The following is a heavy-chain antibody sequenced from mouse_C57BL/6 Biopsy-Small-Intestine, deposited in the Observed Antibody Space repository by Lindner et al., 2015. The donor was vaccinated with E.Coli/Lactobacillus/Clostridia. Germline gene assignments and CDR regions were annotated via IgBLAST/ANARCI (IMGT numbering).Heavy chain of an antibody. Sequence: SVKVSCKTSGYRFFSHGINWVRQAPGQGLEWLGWISVNNGNTEYAQKVQGRVSMTTDTSTNTAYMELRDLRSDDTAVYYCARGYDFWSGFYAFFDNWGQGTLVTVS. CDR1: GYRFFSHG. CDR3: ARGYDFWSGFYAFFDN. D-gene: IGHD1-3*01. V-gene: IGHV1-4*01. J-gene: IGHJ3*01. CDR2: ISVNNGNT.